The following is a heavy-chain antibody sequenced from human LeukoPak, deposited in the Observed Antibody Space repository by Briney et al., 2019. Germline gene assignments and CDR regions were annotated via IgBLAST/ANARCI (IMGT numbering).Heavy chain of an antibody. J-gene: IGHJ4*02. V-gene: IGHV1-46*01. CDR1: GYTFTSYY. CDR3: ARDPLGGDSSGSLFDY. D-gene: IGHD3-22*01. Sequence: GASVKVSCKASGYTFTSYYMHWVRQAPGQGLEWMGIINPSGGSTSYAQKFQGRVTMTRDTSTSTVYMELSSLRSEGTAVYYCARDPLGGDSSGSLFDYWGQGTLVTVSS. CDR2: INPSGGST.